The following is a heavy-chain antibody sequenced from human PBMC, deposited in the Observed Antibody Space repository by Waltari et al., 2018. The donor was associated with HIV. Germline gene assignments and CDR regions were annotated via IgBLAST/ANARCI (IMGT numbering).Heavy chain of an antibody. J-gene: IGHJ4*01. D-gene: IGHD3-10*01. CDR2: RRSKSEGGAT. CDR1: GFSFSSAW. CDR3: STEEVYGSGTCLDY. V-gene: IGHV3-15*01. Sequence: RLVESGGDLVKPGGCLTLSCTASGFSFSSAWMNWVRQSPGKGLEWIGRRRSKSEGGATDLAAAVKGRFTVSRDDSKNILYLQMSALKVDDTAVYFCSTEEVYGSGTCLDYWGQGTLVTV.